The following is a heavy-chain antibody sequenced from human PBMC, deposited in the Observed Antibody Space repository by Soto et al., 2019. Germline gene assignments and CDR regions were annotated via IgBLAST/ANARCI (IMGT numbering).Heavy chain of an antibody. V-gene: IGHV4-61*08. CDR2: IYYSGTI. J-gene: IGHJ5*02. Sequence: ETLSLTCTVSGGSVRSGDCYWSWIRQPPGKGLEWIGNIYYSGTIDYSPSLKSRVTISVDASKNQFSLKLSSVTAADTAVYYCARHLAVSGTFNWFDPWGQGTLVTVSS. CDR3: ARHLAVSGTFNWFDP. CDR1: GGSVRSGDCY. D-gene: IGHD6-13*01.